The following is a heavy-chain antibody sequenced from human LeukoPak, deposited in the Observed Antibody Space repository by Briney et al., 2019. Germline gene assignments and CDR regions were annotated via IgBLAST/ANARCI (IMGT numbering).Heavy chain of an antibody. Sequence: GGSLRLSCAASGFTFSSYEMNWVRQAPGRGLEWVSFISRSGTTIYYADSVKGRFTISRDNSKNTLYLQMNRLRAEDTAVYYCAKYYYDISGQGGCLDYWGQGTLVTVSS. CDR3: AKYYYDISGQGGCLDY. V-gene: IGHV3-48*03. D-gene: IGHD3-22*01. CDR1: GFTFSSYE. J-gene: IGHJ4*02. CDR2: ISRSGTTI.